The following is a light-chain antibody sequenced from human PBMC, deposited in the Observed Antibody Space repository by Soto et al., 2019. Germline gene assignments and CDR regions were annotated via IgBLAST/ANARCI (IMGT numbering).Light chain of an antibody. Sequence: QSVLTQPPSASETPGQRFHISCSGSSSNIGRNTVNWYQHLPGTAPKLLIYSNNQRPSGVPDRFSGSKSGTSASLAISGLQSDDEADYYCAAWDDSLNGYVFVNGTKLTVL. V-gene: IGLV1-44*01. CDR3: AAWDDSLNGYV. CDR2: SNN. CDR1: SSNIGRNT. J-gene: IGLJ1*01.